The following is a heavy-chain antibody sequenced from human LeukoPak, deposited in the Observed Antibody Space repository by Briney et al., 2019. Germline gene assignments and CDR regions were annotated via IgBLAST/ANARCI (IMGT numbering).Heavy chain of an antibody. CDR3: ARVRGSSWYQDY. J-gene: IGHJ4*02. CDR2: ISYDGSNK. CDR1: GFTFSTYG. V-gene: IGHV3-30*03. D-gene: IGHD6-13*01. Sequence: GGSLRLSCAASGFTFSTYGMHWVRQAPGKGLEWVAVISYDGSNKYYADSVKGRFTISRDNAKNSLYLQMNSLRAEDTAVYYCARVRGSSWYQDYWGQGTLVTVSS.